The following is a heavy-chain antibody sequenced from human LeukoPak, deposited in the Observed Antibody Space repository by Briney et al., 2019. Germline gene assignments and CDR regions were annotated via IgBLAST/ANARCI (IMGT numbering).Heavy chain of an antibody. CDR2: ISGSGGST. V-gene: IGHV3-23*01. J-gene: IGHJ4*02. Sequence: GGSLRLSCAASGFTFSSYAMSWVRQAPGKGLEWVSAISGSGGSTYYAASVTGRFTISRDSSRTTLYLQVNSLRAEDTAVYYCAKQSAGVTTGYFDYWGQGTLVTVSS. CDR1: GFTFSSYA. D-gene: IGHD1-26*01. CDR3: AKQSAGVTTGYFDY.